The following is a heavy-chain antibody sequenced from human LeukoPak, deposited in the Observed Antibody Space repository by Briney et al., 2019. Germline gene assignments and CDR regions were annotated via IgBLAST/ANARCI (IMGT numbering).Heavy chain of an antibody. CDR3: ARLRIAAAGTSYYFDY. CDR1: GGSISSSSYY. D-gene: IGHD6-13*01. Sequence: SETLSLTCTVSGGSISSSSYYWGWIRQPPGKGLEWIGYIYYSGSTNYNPSLKSRVTISVDTSKNQFSLKLSSVTAADTAVYYCARLRIAAAGTSYYFDYWGQGTLVTVSS. V-gene: IGHV4-61*05. J-gene: IGHJ4*02. CDR2: IYYSGST.